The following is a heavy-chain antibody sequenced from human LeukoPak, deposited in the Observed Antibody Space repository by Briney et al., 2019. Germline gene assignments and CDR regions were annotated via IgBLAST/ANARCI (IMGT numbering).Heavy chain of an antibody. CDR2: IKKDGSEK. J-gene: IGHJ4*02. CDR1: GFTFSGYW. V-gene: IGHV3-7*01. CDR3: ARDTGGGYSCYDC. Sequence: GGSLRLSCAASGFTFSGYWMTWIRQAPGKGLGWVANIKKDGSEKYYVDSVKGRFTISRDNAKNSLYLQMNSLRAEDTAVYYCARDTGGGYSCYDCWGQGTLVTVSS. D-gene: IGHD5-18*01.